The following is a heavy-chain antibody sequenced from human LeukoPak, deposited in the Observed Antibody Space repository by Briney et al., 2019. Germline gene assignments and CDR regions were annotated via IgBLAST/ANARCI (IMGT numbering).Heavy chain of an antibody. CDR2: IYYSGST. D-gene: IGHD3-3*01. J-gene: IGHJ3*02. CDR1: GGSISSGDYY. CDR3: ARDVGPSRFLEWLSPYDAFDI. V-gene: IGHV4-61*08. Sequence: PSQTLSLTCTVSGGSISSGDYYWSWIRQPPGKGLEWIGYIYYSGSTNYNPSLKSRVTISLDTSKNQFPLKLSSVTAADTAVYYCARDVGPSRFLEWLSPYDAFDIWGQGTMVTVSS.